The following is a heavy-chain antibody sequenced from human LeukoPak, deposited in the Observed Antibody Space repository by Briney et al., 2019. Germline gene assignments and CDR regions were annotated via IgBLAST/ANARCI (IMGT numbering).Heavy chain of an antibody. CDR3: ARGVSRAMGVRRHNWFDP. V-gene: IGHV4-4*07. CDR2: IYTSGST. D-gene: IGHD2-2*01. CDR1: GGSISSYY. J-gene: IGHJ5*02. Sequence: SETLSLTCTVSGGSISSYYWSWIRQPAGKGLEWIGRIYTSGSTNYNPSLKSRVTMSVDTSKNQFSLKLSSVTAADTAVYYCARGVSRAMGVRRHNWFDPWGREPWSPSPQ.